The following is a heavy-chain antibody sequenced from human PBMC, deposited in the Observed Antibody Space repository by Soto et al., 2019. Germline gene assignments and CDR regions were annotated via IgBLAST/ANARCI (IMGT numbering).Heavy chain of an antibody. V-gene: IGHV3-23*01. J-gene: IGHJ3*02. D-gene: IGHD3-9*01. CDR1: GFTFSSYA. Sequence: EVQLLESGGGLVQPGGSLRLSCAASGFTFSSYAMSWVRQAPGKGLEWVSAISGSGGSTYYADSVKGRFTISRDNSKNTLYLQMNSLRAEDTAVYYCAKDPGSYYDILTGYHEGAFDIWGQGTMVTVSS. CDR2: ISGSGGST. CDR3: AKDPGSYYDILTGYHEGAFDI.